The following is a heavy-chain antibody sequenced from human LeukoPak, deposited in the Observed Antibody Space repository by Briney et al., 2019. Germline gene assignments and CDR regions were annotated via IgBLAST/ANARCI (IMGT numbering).Heavy chain of an antibody. CDR3: ARADSSGWYGASIDY. J-gene: IGHJ4*02. Sequence: GGSLRLSCAASGFTFSSYDMHWVRQATGRGLEWVSAIGTAGDTYYPGSVKARFTISRENAKNSLYLQMNSLRAGDTAVYYCARADSSGWYGASIDYWGQGTLVTVSS. CDR2: IGTAGDT. CDR1: GFTFSSYD. V-gene: IGHV3-13*01. D-gene: IGHD6-19*01.